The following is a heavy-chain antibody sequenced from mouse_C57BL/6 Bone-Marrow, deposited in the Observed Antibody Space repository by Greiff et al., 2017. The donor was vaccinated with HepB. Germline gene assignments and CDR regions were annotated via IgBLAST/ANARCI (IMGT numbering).Heavy chain of an antibody. CDR1: GYSITSGYY. V-gene: IGHV3-6*01. D-gene: IGHD2-1*01. Sequence: EVKLMESGPGLVKPSQSLSLTCSVTGYSITSGYYWNWIRQFPGNKLEWMGYISYDGSNNYNPSLKNRISITRDTSKNQFCLKLNSVTTEDTATYYCERYYGNYIDYWGQGTTLTVSS. CDR2: ISYDGSN. J-gene: IGHJ2*01. CDR3: ERYYGNYIDY.